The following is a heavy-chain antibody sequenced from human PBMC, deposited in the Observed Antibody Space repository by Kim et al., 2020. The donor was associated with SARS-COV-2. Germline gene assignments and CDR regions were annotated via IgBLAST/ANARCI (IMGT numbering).Heavy chain of an antibody. Sequence: KGRFTISRDNSKNTLYLQMNSLRAEDTAVYYCAKIPIAAAVSYYYYGMDVWGQGTTVTVSS. V-gene: IGHV3-30*02. J-gene: IGHJ6*02. CDR3: AKIPIAAAVSYYYYGMDV. D-gene: IGHD6-13*01.